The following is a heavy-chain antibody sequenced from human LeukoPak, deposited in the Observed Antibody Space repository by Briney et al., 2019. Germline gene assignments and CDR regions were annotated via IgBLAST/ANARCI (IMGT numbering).Heavy chain of an antibody. J-gene: IGHJ5*02. CDR1: GFTFSRYS. V-gene: IGHV3-21*01. D-gene: IGHD5-24*01. CDR3: ARDVATISNWFDP. Sequence: PGGSLRLSCAASGFTFSRYSMNWARQAPGKGLEWVSSISISNSYIYYADSVKGRFTMSRDNAKNSLYLQMNSLRAEDTAVYYCARDVATISNWFDPWGQGTLVTVSS. CDR2: ISISNSYI.